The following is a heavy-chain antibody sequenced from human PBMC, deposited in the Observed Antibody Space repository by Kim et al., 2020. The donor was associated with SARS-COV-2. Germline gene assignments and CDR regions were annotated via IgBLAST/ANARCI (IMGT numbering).Heavy chain of an antibody. Sequence: YAPPVKGRFTLSRDDSKNTLYLQMNRLKTEDTAVYYCTTLNYYYDYGMDVWGQGTTVTVPS. V-gene: IGHV3-15*01. CDR3: TTLNYYYDYGMDV. J-gene: IGHJ6*02.